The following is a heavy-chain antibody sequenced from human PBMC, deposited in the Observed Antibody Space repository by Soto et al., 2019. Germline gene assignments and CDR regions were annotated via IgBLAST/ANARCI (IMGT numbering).Heavy chain of an antibody. CDR2: IYYSGST. D-gene: IGHD3-10*01. V-gene: IGHV4-31*03. CDR3: ARANYGSGSYGDWFDP. J-gene: IGHJ5*02. CDR1: GGSIRSGGYY. Sequence: SETLSLTCPFSGGSIRSGGYYWSWIRQHPGKGLEWIGYIYYSGSTYYNPSLKSRVTISVDTSKNQFSLKLSSVTAADTAVYYCARANYGSGSYGDWFDPWGQGTLVTVSS.